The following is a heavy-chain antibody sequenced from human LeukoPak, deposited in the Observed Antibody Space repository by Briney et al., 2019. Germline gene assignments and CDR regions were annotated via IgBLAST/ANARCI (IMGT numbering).Heavy chain of an antibody. D-gene: IGHD3-10*01. J-gene: IGHJ6*03. V-gene: IGHV1-69*05. CDR2: IIPIFGTA. CDR1: GYTFTSYG. Sequence: GASVKVSCKASGYTFTSYGISWVRQAPGQGLEWMGGIIPIFGTANYAQKFQGRVTITTDESTSTAYMELSSLRSEDTAVYYCARGAIGELLSSGGPAPYMDVWGKGTTVTVSS. CDR3: ARGAIGELLSSGGPAPYMDV.